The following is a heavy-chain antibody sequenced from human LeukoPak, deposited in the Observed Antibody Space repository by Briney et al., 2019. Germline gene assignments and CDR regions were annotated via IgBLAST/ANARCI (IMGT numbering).Heavy chain of an antibody. D-gene: IGHD2-15*01. Sequence: PGGSLRLSCAASGFTFSSYSMSWVRQAPGKGLEWVSSISSNSSYIYYADSVKGRFTISRDNAKNSLYLQMNSLRAEDTAVYYCARGYCSGGSCRKLDYWGQGTLVTVSS. CDR2: ISSNSSYI. CDR1: GFTFSSYS. CDR3: ARGYCSGGSCRKLDY. J-gene: IGHJ4*02. V-gene: IGHV3-21*01.